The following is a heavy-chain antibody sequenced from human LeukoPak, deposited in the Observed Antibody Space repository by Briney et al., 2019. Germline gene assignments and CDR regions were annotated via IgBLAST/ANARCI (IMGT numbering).Heavy chain of an antibody. CDR2: ISSRSSYT. CDR1: GFTFSDYY. D-gene: IGHD6-13*01. V-gene: IGHV3-11*06. J-gene: IGHJ6*02. Sequence: GGSLRLSCAASGFTFSDYYMSWIRQAPGKGLEWVSYISSRSSYTKYADSVEGRLTISRDNAKNSLYLQMDSLRAEDTAVYYCARVLSSSWGAYYYYGMDVWGQGTTVTVSS. CDR3: ARVLSSSWGAYYYYGMDV.